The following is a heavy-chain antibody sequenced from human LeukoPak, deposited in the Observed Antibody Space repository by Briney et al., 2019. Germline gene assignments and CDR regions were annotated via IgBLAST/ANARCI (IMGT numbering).Heavy chain of an antibody. CDR3: ARGSPNAALNWGVRYNWFDP. CDR2: ISSSSSYI. V-gene: IGHV3-21*01. D-gene: IGHD7-27*01. J-gene: IGHJ5*02. CDR1: GFTFSSYS. Sequence: GGSLRLSCAASGFTFSSYSMNWVRQAPGKGLEWVSSISSSSSYIYYADSVKGRFTISRDNAKNSLYLQMNSLRAEDTAVYYCARGSPNAALNWGVRYNWFDPWGQGTLVTVSS.